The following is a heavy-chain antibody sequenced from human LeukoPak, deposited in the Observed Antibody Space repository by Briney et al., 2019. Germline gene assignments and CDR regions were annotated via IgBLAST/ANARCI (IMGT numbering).Heavy chain of an antibody. D-gene: IGHD3-9*01. J-gene: IGHJ4*02. CDR1: GFTFSSYG. CDR2: LRYDGSDK. CDR3: AKVRVILTGYYPDY. Sequence: GGSLRLSCAASGFTFSSYGMHWVRQAPGKGLGWVAFLRYDGSDKYYADSVKGRFTISRDNSKNTLYLQMNSLRAEDTAVYYCAKVRVILTGYYPDYWGQGTLVTVSS. V-gene: IGHV3-30*02.